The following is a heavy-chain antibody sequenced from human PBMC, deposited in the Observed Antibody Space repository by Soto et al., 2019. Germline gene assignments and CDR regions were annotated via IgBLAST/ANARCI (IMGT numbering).Heavy chain of an antibody. CDR3: ARFEYSSSAADY. J-gene: IGHJ4*02. CDR2: ISSSSSYI. V-gene: IGHV3-21*01. D-gene: IGHD6-6*01. Sequence: EVQLVESGGGLVKPGGSLRLSCAASGFTFSSYSMNWVRQAPGKGLEWVSSISSSSSYIYYADSVKGRFTISRDNAKNSLYLQMNSLRAEDTAVYYCARFEYSSSAADYWGRGTLVTVSS. CDR1: GFTFSSYS.